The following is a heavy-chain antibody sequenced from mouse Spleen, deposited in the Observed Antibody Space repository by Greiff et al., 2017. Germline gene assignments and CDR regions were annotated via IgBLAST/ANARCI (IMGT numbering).Heavy chain of an antibody. CDR1: GFTFSDYY. J-gene: IGHJ4*01. CDR2: ISNGGGST. CDR3: ASLYYDYDRFYAMDY. Sequence: EVQLVESGGGLVQPGGSLKLSCAASGFTFSDYYMYWVRQTPEKRLEWVAYISNGGGSTYYPDTVKGRFTISRDNAKNTLYLQMSRLKSEDTAMYYCASLYYDYDRFYAMDYWGQGTSVTVSS. V-gene: IGHV5-12*01. D-gene: IGHD2-4*01.